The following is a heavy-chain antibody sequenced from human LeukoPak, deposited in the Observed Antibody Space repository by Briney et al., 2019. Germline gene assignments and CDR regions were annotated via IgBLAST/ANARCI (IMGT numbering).Heavy chain of an antibody. Sequence: GGSLRLSCVGSGFTFSNYWRSWVRQTPGKGLEWVANIKQDASEKYYVDSVKGRFTISRDNAKNSLYLQMNTLRAEDTAVYYCARLHSGSYYGDAFDIWGQRTMVTVSS. CDR3: ARLHSGSYYGDAFDI. J-gene: IGHJ3*02. V-gene: IGHV3-7*01. CDR1: GFTFSNYW. D-gene: IGHD1-26*01. CDR2: IKQDASEK.